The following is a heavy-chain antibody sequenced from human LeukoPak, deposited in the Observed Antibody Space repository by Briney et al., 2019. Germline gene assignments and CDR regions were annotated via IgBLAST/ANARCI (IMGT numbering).Heavy chain of an antibody. CDR1: GFTFSGYW. D-gene: IGHD6-13*01. Sequence: AGGSLRLSCAASGFTFSGYWMMWVRQTPGKGLEWVANIKQDGSVKQYVDSVKGRFTISRDNAKNSLYLQMNSLRAEDTAVYYCAKSSSSWYGPRPIYYMDVWGKGTTVTVSS. J-gene: IGHJ6*03. CDR3: AKSSSSWYGPRPIYYMDV. CDR2: IKQDGSVK. V-gene: IGHV3-7*03.